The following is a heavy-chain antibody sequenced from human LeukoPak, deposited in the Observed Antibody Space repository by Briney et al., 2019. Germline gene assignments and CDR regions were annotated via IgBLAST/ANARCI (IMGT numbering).Heavy chain of an antibody. Sequence: SETLSLTCCVSGDSISRSDSYWAWIRQAPGKGLEWIGTIYYSGRTYQNPSLESRITISVDTSRNQFPLKVTSVTAADTAVYYCVRALEWFARTYYFDSWGHGILVAVSS. CDR1: GDSISRSDSY. J-gene: IGHJ4*01. D-gene: IGHD3-10*01. CDR3: VRALEWFARTYYFDS. V-gene: IGHV4-39*06. CDR2: IYYSGRT.